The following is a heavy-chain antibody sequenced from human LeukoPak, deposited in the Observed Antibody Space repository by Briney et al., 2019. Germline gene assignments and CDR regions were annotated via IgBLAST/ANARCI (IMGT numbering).Heavy chain of an antibody. D-gene: IGHD1-26*01. J-gene: IGHJ6*03. CDR1: GGTFSSYA. Sequence: GASVKVSCKASGGTFSSYAISWVRQAPGQGLEWMGGIIPIFGTANYAQKFQGRVTITADESTSTAYMALSSLRSEDTAVYYCARAVTVGASDYYYMDVWGKGTTVTISS. CDR2: IIPIFGTA. V-gene: IGHV1-69*13. CDR3: ARAVTVGASDYYYMDV.